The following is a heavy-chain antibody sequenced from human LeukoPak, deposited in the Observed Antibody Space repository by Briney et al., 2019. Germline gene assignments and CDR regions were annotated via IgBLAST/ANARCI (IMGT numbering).Heavy chain of an antibody. CDR2: IHYSGST. J-gene: IGHJ4*02. V-gene: IGHV4-61*01. Sequence: SETLSLTCTVSGGSVSSGSCFWSWIRQPPEKGLEWIGYIHYSGSTYYNPSLKSRVTISVDTSKNQFSLKLSSVTAADTAVYYCASGTVTSFDYWGQGTLVTVSS. CDR1: GGSVSSGSCF. CDR3: ASGTVTSFDY. D-gene: IGHD4-17*01.